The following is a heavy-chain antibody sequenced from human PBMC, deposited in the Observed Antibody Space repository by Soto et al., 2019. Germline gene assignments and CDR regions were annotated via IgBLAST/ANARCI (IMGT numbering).Heavy chain of an antibody. J-gene: IGHJ6*02. CDR3: AREGYSSSSEGYYYYYGMDV. CDR1: GFTFSSYA. D-gene: IGHD6-6*01. CDR2: ISYDGSNK. Sequence: GGSLRLSCAASGFTFSSYAMHWVRQAPGKGLEWVAVISYDGSNKYYADSVKGRFTISRDNSKNTLYLQMNSLRAEDTAVYYCAREGYSSSSEGYYYYYGMDVWGQGTTVTVSS. V-gene: IGHV3-30*04.